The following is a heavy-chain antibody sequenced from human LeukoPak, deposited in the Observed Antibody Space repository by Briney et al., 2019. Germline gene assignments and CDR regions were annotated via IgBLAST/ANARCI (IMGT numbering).Heavy chain of an antibody. CDR1: GGSFSGYY. CDR2: IYTSGST. J-gene: IGHJ5*02. V-gene: IGHV4-4*07. Sequence: AETLSLTCAVYGGSFSGYYWSWIRQPAGKGLEWIGRIYTSGSTNYNPSLKSRVTMSVDTSKNQFSLKLSSVTAADTAVYYCARERVSCSSTSCTNWFDPWGQGTLVTVSS. CDR3: ARERVSCSSTSCTNWFDP. D-gene: IGHD2-2*01.